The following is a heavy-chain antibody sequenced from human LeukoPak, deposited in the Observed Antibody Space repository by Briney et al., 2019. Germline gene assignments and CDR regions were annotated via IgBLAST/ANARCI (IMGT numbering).Heavy chain of an antibody. V-gene: IGHV4-38-2*02. CDR3: ARRVAATSFRDY. D-gene: IGHD6-19*01. CDR2: IYHSGST. J-gene: IGHJ4*02. CDR1: GYSISSDYY. Sequence: SETLSLTCTVSGYSISSDYYWGWIRQPPGKGLEWIGNIYHSGSTYYDPSLKSRVTISLDTSKNQFSLKLSSVTAADTAVYYCARRVAATSFRDYWGQGTLVTVSS.